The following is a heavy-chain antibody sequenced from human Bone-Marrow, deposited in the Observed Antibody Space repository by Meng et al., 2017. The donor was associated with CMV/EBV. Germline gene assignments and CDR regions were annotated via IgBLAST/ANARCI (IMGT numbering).Heavy chain of an antibody. CDR1: TFSTYV. Sequence: TFSTYVFSWVRQAPGQGLEWLGGIIPMFGTTNYAQKFPGRLTIKADDSTRTVYMDLSSLTSEDTAVYYCARHAEDYYDSRDFSPYAHWGQGTLVTVSS. D-gene: IGHD3-22*01. CDR2: IIPMFGTT. V-gene: IGHV1-69*01. J-gene: IGHJ4*02. CDR3: ARHAEDYYDSRDFSPYAH.